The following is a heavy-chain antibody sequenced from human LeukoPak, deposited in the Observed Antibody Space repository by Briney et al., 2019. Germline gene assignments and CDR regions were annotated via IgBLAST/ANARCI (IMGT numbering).Heavy chain of an antibody. D-gene: IGHD3-9*01. CDR2: ISGSGGST. Sequence: GGSLRLSCATSGFTFSSYAMHWVRQAPGKGLEWVSAISGSGGSTYYADSVKGRFTISRDNSKNTLYLQMNSLRAEDTAVYYCAKGPPVRYLYFDYWGQGTLVTVSS. CDR1: GFTFSSYA. V-gene: IGHV3-23*01. CDR3: AKGPPVRYLYFDY. J-gene: IGHJ4*02.